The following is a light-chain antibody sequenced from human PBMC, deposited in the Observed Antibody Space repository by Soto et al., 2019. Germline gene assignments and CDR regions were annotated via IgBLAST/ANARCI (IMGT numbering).Light chain of an antibody. CDR1: SSDVGGYNY. CDR2: DVS. Sequence: QSDLTQPRSVSGSPGQSVTISCTGTSSDVGGYNYVSWYQQHPGKAPKLMISDVSKRPSGVPDRFSGAKSGNTASLNISGLQAEDEADYYCCSYAGSYTWVFGGGTQLTVL. J-gene: IGLJ3*02. CDR3: CSYAGSYTWV. V-gene: IGLV2-11*01.